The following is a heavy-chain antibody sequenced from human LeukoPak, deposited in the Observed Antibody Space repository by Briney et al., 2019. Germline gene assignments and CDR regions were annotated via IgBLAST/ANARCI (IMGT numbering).Heavy chain of an antibody. J-gene: IGHJ4*02. CDR1: GFTVSSNY. Sequence: GGSLRLSCAASGFTVSSNYMSWVRQAPGKGLEWVSVIYSGGGTYYADSVKGRFSISRDNSKNTLYLQMNSLRAEDTAVYYCARDRTRYYDSSGYYASNYWGQGTLVTVSS. CDR2: IYSGGGT. V-gene: IGHV3-66*01. D-gene: IGHD3-22*01. CDR3: ARDRTRYYDSSGYYASNY.